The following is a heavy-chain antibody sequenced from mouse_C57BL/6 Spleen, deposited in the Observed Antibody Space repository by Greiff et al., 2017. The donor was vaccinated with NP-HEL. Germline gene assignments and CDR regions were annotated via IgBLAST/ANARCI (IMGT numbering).Heavy chain of an antibody. J-gene: IGHJ3*01. V-gene: IGHV1-4*01. CDR1: GYTFTSYT. CDR2: INPSSGYT. CDR3: ARTAQATGFAY. Sequence: LQQSGAELARPGASVKMSCKASGYTFTSYTMHWVKQRPGQGLEWIGYINPSSGYTKYNQKFKDKATLTADKSSSTAYMQLSSLTSEDSAVYYCARTAQATGFAYWGQGTLVTVSA. D-gene: IGHD3-2*02.